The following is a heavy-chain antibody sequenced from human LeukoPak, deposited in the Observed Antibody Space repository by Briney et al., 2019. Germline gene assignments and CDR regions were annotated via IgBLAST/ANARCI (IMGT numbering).Heavy chain of an antibody. CDR1: GFTFSSYW. V-gene: IGHV3-7*01. J-gene: IGHJ4*02. CDR3: ARRGSGTYNFDS. D-gene: IGHD1-26*01. Sequence: PGGSLRLSCAASGFTFSSYWMSWVRQAPGKGLEWVANIKQDGSETYYVDSVKGRFTISRDNSNNTVSLQMNSLRAEDTAVYYCARRGSGTYNFDSWGQGTLVTVSS. CDR2: IKQDGSET.